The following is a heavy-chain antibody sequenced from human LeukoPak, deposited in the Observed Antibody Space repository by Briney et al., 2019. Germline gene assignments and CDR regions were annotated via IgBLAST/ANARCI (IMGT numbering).Heavy chain of an antibody. V-gene: IGHV4-4*07. J-gene: IGHJ4*02. CDR1: GGSISSYY. Sequence: PSETLSLTCTVSGGSISSYYWSWIRQPAGKGLEWIGRIYTSGSTNYNPSLKGRVTMSVDTSKNQFSLKLSSVTAADTAVYYCARVRADGDSSGYYYRWGYFDYWGQGTLVTVSS. D-gene: IGHD3-22*01. CDR2: IYTSGST. CDR3: ARVRADGDSSGYYYRWGYFDY.